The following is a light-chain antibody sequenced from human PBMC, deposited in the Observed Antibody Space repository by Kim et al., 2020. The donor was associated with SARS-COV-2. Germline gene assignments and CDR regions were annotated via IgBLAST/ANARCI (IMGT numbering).Light chain of an antibody. V-gene: IGKV1-5*03. CDR2: KAS. CDR1: QSIVVW. CDR3: RQYINSPLT. J-gene: IGKJ4*02. Sequence: DIQMTQSPSTLFASVGHRVNITCRASQSIVVWLAWYQQKPGKATKLVIYKASSLESGVPSRFSGSGSGAEFTLTISSLHPDVLGTCLCRQYINSPLTFGGGTKVEIK.